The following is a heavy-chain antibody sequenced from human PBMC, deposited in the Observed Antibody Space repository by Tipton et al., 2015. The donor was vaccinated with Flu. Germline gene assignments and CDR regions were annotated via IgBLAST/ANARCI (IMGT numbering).Heavy chain of an antibody. D-gene: IGHD5-24*01. J-gene: IGHJ3*02. Sequence: SLRLSCAASGFTVSSNYMSWARQAPGKGLEWVSVIYSGGSTYYADSVKGRFTISRDNSKNTLYLQMNSLRAEDTAVYYCARERPPKGWLPYDAFDIWGQGTMVTVSS. CDR3: ARERPPKGWLPYDAFDI. CDR2: IYSGGST. CDR1: GFTVSSNY. V-gene: IGHV3-53*01.